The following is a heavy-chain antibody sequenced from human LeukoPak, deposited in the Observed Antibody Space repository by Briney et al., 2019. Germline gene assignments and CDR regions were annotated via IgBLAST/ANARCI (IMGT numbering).Heavy chain of an antibody. CDR1: GGSIKNHY. Sequence: SETLSLTCTVSGGSIKNHYWSWLRQPARKGLEWMGRIYSSGSDNYSPSLNNRVSMSIDTSNNHFSLHLTSVTAADTALYFCARDVRYASGWSTPESWGQGTLVTVSS. CDR3: ARDVRYASGWSTPES. V-gene: IGHV4-4*07. D-gene: IGHD6-19*01. CDR2: IYSSGSD. J-gene: IGHJ5*02.